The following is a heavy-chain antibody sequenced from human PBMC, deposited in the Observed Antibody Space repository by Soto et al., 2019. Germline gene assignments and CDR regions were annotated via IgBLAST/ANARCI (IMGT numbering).Heavy chain of an antibody. CDR3: AAQYYYDSSGYFGPQGPQGY. J-gene: IGHJ4*02. CDR2: IWYDGSNK. D-gene: IGHD3-22*01. CDR1: GFTFSSYG. V-gene: IGHV3-30*02. Sequence: PGGSLRLSCAASGFTFSSYGMHWVRQAPGKGLEWVAVIWYDGSNKYYADSVKGRFTISRDNSKNTLYLQMNSLRAEDTAVYHCAAQYYYDSSGYFGPQGPQGYWGQGTLVTVSS.